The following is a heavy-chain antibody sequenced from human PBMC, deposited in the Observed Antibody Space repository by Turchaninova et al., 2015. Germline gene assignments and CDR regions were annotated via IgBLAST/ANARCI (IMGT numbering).Heavy chain of an antibody. CDR1: GFSFSDHY. V-gene: IGHV3-72*01. CDR3: ARGDSSGWSNAFDI. J-gene: IGHJ3*02. CDR2: SRNKATRYTT. D-gene: IGHD6-19*01. Sequence: EVQLVESGGGLVKPGGSLRLSCGAAGFSFSDHYMDWVRQAPGKGREWVGRSRNKATRYTTEYAASVKGRFTISRDDSRNSVYLQMNSLQTEDTAVYFCARGDSSGWSNAFDIWGQGTMVTVSS.